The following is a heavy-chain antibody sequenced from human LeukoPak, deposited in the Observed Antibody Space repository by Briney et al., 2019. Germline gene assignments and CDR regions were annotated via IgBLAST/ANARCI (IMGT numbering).Heavy chain of an antibody. J-gene: IGHJ4*02. CDR3: ARDLDSSGYYYFDY. V-gene: IGHV3-66*01. CDR2: IYSGGST. D-gene: IGHD3-22*01. Sequence: GGSLRLSCAASGFTFNTFWMTWVRQAPGKGLEWVSVIYSGGSTYYADSVKGRFTISRDNSKNTLYLQMNNLRAEDTAVYYCARDLDSSGYYYFDYWGQGTLVTVSS. CDR1: GFTFNTFW.